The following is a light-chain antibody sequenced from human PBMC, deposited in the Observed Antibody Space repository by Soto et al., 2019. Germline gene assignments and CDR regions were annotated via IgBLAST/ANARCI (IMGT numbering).Light chain of an antibody. CDR3: QSYDSSLSGPWV. V-gene: IGLV1-40*01. CDR2: GNS. Sequence: QSVLTQPPSVSGAPGQRVTISCTGSSSNIGAGFDVHWYQQLPGTAPKLLIYGNSNRPSGVPDRFSGSKSDTSASLAITGLQAEDEAEYYCQSYDSSLSGPWVFGGGTKVTVL. J-gene: IGLJ3*02. CDR1: SSNIGAGFD.